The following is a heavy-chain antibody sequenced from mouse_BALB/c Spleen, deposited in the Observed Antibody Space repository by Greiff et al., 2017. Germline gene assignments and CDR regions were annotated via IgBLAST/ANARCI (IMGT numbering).Heavy chain of an antibody. CDR2: ISYSGST. Sequence: EVKLVESGPGLVKPSQSLSLTCTVTGYSITSDYAWNWIRQFPGNKLEWMGYISYSGSTSYNPSLKSRISITRDTSKNQFFLQLNSVTTEDTATYYCARGLRGGFAYWGQGTLVTGSA. D-gene: IGHD1-1*01. CDR1: GYSITSDYA. CDR3: ARGLRGGFAY. J-gene: IGHJ3*01. V-gene: IGHV3-2*02.